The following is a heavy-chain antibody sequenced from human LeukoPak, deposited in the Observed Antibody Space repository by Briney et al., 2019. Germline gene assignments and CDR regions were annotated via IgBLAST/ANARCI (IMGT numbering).Heavy chain of an antibody. CDR2: IDKHGSGK. Sequence: GGSLRLSCVASGFTFSTSWVTWVRQAPGKGLEWVANIDKHGSGKYYVDSMKGRFATSRDYASNSVFLQMDSLRAEDTSVYYCARDAGWGYYDLWGQGTPVTVSS. V-gene: IGHV3-7*01. CDR3: ARDAGWGYYDL. D-gene: IGHD1-26*01. J-gene: IGHJ4*02. CDR1: GFTFSTSW.